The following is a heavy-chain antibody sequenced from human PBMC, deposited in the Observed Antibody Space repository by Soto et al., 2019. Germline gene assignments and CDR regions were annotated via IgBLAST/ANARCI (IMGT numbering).Heavy chain of an antibody. CDR1: GFTFNSYA. J-gene: IGHJ4*02. Sequence: QVQLVESGGGVVQPGRSLRLSCAASGFTFNSYAMHCVRQAPDKGLEWVAVTSYDGSKKYYADSVKGRFTISRDNSQNSLYMHLNSSRAGDTAFYSSAGVPSVYRYGYRCDYWSQGTLVTVSS. D-gene: IGHD5-18*01. V-gene: IGHV3-30-3*01. CDR3: AGVPSVYRYGYRCDY. CDR2: TSYDGSKK.